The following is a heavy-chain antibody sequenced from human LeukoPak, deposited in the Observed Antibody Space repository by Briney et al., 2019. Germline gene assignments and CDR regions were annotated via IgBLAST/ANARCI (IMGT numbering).Heavy chain of an antibody. J-gene: IGHJ4*02. CDR2: IYYSGST. CDR3: ARVQVHHNFDY. V-gene: IGHV4-39*07. CDR1: GSSISSSSYY. Sequence: SETLSLTCTVSGSSISSSSYYWGWIRQPPGKGLEWIGSIYYSGSTYYNPSLKSRVTISVDTSKNQFSLKLSSVTAADTAVYYCARVQVHHNFDYWGQGTLVTVSS. D-gene: IGHD4-11*01.